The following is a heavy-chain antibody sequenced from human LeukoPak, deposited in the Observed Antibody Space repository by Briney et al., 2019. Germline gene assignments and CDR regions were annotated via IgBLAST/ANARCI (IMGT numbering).Heavy chain of an antibody. J-gene: IGHJ4*02. Sequence: ASVKVSSKASGYTFTGYYMHWVRQAPGQGLEWMGWINPNSGGTNYAQKFQGRVTMTRDTSISTAYMELSRLGSDDTAVYYCARDFNYYDSSGPDYWGQGTLVTVSS. D-gene: IGHD3-22*01. V-gene: IGHV1-2*02. CDR2: INPNSGGT. CDR1: GYTFTGYY. CDR3: ARDFNYYDSSGPDY.